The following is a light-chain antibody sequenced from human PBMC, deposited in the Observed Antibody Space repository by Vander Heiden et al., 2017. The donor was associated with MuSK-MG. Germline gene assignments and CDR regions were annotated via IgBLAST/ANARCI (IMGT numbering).Light chain of an antibody. Sequence: YVATQPPPLSVAPGKTARITSGGDNIEAASVHWYQQRPGQAPVLIIYYDRDRPSGIPERFSGSNSGNTATLTISRVEAGDEADYYCQLWDSATDQAVFGGGTKLTVL. V-gene: IGLV3-21*04. CDR1: NIEAAS. CDR2: YDR. J-gene: IGLJ2*01. CDR3: QLWDSATDQAV.